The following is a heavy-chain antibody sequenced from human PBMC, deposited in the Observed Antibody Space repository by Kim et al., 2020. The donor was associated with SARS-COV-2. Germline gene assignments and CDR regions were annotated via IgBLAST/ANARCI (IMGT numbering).Heavy chain of an antibody. CDR3: AKEVYFDL. Sequence: GGSLRLSCAASGFTFSSYGMHWVRQAPGKGLEWVAVISYDGSNKYYADSVKGRFTISRDNSKNTLYLQMNSLRAEDTAVYYCAKEVYFDLWGRGTLVTVSS. J-gene: IGHJ2*01. V-gene: IGHV3-30*18. CDR1: GFTFSSYG. CDR2: ISYDGSNK.